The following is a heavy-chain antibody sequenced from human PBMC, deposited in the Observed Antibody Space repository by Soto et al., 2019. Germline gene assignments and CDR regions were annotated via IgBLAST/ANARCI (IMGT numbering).Heavy chain of an antibody. CDR1: GGAFSSYS. Sequence: ASVKVSCKASGGAFSSYSINWVRQAPGQGLEWMGGIIPIFGTANYAQKFQGRVTITADKSTSTAYMALSSLRSEDTAVYYCANGYCSGGSCYLSAFDIWGQGTMVTVSS. CDR2: IIPIFGTA. V-gene: IGHV1-69*06. CDR3: ANGYCSGGSCYLSAFDI. D-gene: IGHD2-15*01. J-gene: IGHJ3*02.